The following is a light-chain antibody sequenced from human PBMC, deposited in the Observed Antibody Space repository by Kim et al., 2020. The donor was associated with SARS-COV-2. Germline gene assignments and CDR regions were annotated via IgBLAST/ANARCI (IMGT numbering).Light chain of an antibody. CDR3: QAWDSNTCV. CDR1: KLGDKH. V-gene: IGLV3-1*01. Sequence: SYELTQPPSVSVSPGQTVNIACSGDKLGDKHVSWYQQKAGQSPLLVLYQDNKRPSEIPERFSGSNSGNAATLTITGTQTMDEADYYCQAWDSNTCVFGTG. CDR2: QDN. J-gene: IGLJ1*01.